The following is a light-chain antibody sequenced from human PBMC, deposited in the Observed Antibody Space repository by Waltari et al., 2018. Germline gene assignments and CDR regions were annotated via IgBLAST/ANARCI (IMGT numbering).Light chain of an antibody. J-gene: IGLJ2*01. CDR3: SSYTNSITLDVV. Sequence: QPALPHPAPVSGSPGQPFPIVCAGPSSDLHGHNYFSSYQQHPGKAPKLIIYDVDNRPSGVSNRFSGSKSGNTASLTISGLQAEDEADFYCSSYTNSITLDVVFGGGTKLTVL. V-gene: IGLV2-14*03. CDR2: DVD. CDR1: SSDLHGHNY.